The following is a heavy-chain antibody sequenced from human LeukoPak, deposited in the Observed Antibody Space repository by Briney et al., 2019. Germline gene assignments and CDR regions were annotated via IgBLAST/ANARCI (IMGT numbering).Heavy chain of an antibody. CDR2: IFRSGGTMQT. CDR3: GASIFGFGGHC. CDR1: GGTFTNTW. Sequence: WGSLRLSCEASGGTFTNTWLTWIRQAPGKGLERVGRIFRSGGTMQTDYAAPGKGRFTISRDDSKNTVYLQLDSLTTEDTAIYYCGASIFGFGGHCWGQGTPVPVSS. V-gene: IGHV3-15*01. D-gene: IGHD3-16*01. J-gene: IGHJ4*02.